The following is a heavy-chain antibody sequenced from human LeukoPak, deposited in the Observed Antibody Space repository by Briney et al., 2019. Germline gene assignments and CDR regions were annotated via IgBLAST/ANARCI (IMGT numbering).Heavy chain of an antibody. J-gene: IGHJ5*02. D-gene: IGHD2-2*01. CDR3: ARGWFLYCSSTSCHGLWFDP. Sequence: SETLSLTCAVYGGSLSGYYWSWIRQPPGKGLEWIGEINHSGSTNYNPSLKSRVTISVDTSKDQFSLKLSSVTAADTAVYYCARGWFLYCSSTSCHGLWFDPWGQGTLVTVSS. CDR2: INHSGST. V-gene: IGHV4-34*01. CDR1: GGSLSGYY.